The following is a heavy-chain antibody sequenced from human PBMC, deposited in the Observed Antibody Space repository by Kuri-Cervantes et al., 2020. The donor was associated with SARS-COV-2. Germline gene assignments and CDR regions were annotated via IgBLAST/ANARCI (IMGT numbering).Heavy chain of an antibody. Sequence: GESLKISCKGSGYSFTSYWIGWVRQMPGKGLEWMGIIYPDDSDTIYSPSFQGQVTISVDKSISTTYLQWSSLKASDTAMYYCAGRRGDDNSWPVDYWGQGTLVTVSS. CDR2: IYPDDSDT. CDR3: AGRRGDDNSWPVDY. D-gene: IGHD6-13*01. CDR1: GYSFTSYW. V-gene: IGHV5-51*01. J-gene: IGHJ4*02.